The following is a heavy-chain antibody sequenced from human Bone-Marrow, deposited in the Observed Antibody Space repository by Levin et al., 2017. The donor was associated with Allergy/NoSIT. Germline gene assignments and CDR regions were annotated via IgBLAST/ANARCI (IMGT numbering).Heavy chain of an antibody. CDR3: ARTITIVLWFDP. V-gene: IGHV4-30-4*01. Sequence: SETLSLTCTVSGGSISDGDYYWSWIRQSPGKGLEWIGYIYYSGNTYYNPSLQSRVSISVDTSKNQFSLRLTSVTAADTAVYYCARTITIVLWFDPWGQGTLVTVSS. CDR2: IYYSGNT. J-gene: IGHJ5*02. CDR1: GGSISDGDYY. D-gene: IGHD3-10*01.